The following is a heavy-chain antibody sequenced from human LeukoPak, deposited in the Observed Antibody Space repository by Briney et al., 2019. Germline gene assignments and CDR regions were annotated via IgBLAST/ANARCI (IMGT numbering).Heavy chain of an antibody. V-gene: IGHV4-39*01. J-gene: IGHJ4*02. CDR2: IYYSGST. CDR3: ARVRSSGWSAPLFDY. D-gene: IGHD6-19*01. CDR1: GGSISSSSYY. Sequence: SETLSLTCTVSGGSISSSSYYWGWIRQPPGKGVDWIGSIYYSGSTYYNPSLKSRVTISVDTSKNQFSLKLSSVTAADTAVYYCARVRSSGWSAPLFDYWGQGTLVTVSS.